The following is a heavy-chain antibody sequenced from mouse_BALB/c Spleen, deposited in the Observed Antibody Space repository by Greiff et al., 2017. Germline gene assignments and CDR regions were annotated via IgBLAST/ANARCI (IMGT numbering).Heavy chain of an antibody. CDR1: GYTFTSYW. J-gene: IGHJ2*01. CDR2: IYPGNSDT. V-gene: IGHV1-5*01. Sequence: EVQGVESGTVLARPGASVKMSCKASGYTFTSYWMHWVKQRPGQGLEWIGAIYPGNSDTSYNQKFKGKAKLTAVTSTSTAYMELSSLTNEDSAVYYCTRSKGFPTDLYFDYWGQGTTLTVSS. CDR3: TRSKGFPTDLYFDY.